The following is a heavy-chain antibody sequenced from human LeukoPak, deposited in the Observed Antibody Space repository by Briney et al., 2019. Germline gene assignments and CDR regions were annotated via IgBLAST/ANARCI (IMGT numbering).Heavy chain of an antibody. CDR3: ARAQTYGDSRLLLDY. Sequence: PGGSLRLSCAASGFTFDDYGMSWVRQAPGKGLEWVSGNADSVEGRFTIFRDNAKNSQYLQMNSLRVEDTALYYCARAQTYGDSRLLLDYWGQGTLVTVSS. V-gene: IGHV3-20*04. CDR1: GFTFDDYG. J-gene: IGHJ4*02. D-gene: IGHD4-17*01.